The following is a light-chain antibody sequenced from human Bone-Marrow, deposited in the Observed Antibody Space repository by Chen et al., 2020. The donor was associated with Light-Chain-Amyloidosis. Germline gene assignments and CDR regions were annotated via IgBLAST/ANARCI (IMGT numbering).Light chain of an antibody. Sequence: QSALTQPPSVSGSPGQSLTTSCTGTNSDVGRNNLVSWYQHHPGKAPKVTIYEGSKRPSGVSNRFSGSKSGTTASLTISGLQTEDEADYYCCSYAGGYNYVFGTGTKVTVL. CDR1: NSDVGRNNL. CDR2: EGS. V-gene: IGLV2-23*01. CDR3: CSYAGGYNYV. J-gene: IGLJ1*01.